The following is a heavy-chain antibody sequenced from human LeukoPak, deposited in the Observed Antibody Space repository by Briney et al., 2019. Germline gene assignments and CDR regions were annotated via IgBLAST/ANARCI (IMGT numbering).Heavy chain of an antibody. CDR3: ARQRGWGFGSYLDY. Sequence: ASETLSLTCAVYGGSFSGYYWSWIRQPPGKGLEWIGEINHSGSTYYNPSLQSRVTISLDTSKNQFSLKLSSVTAADTAVYYCARQRGWGFGSYLDYWGQGTLVTVSS. V-gene: IGHV4-34*01. J-gene: IGHJ4*02. D-gene: IGHD7-27*01. CDR2: INHSGST. CDR1: GGSFSGYY.